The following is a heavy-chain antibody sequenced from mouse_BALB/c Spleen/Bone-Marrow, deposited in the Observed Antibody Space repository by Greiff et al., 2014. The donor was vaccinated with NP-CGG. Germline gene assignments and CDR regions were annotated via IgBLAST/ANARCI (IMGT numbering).Heavy chain of an antibody. CDR3: AREGGAMDY. J-gene: IGHJ4*01. Sequence: EVQVVESGGGLVQPGGSRKLSCAASGFTFSDYGMAWVRQAPGKGPEWVAFISNLAYSIYYADTVTGRFTISRENAKNTLYLEMRSLRSEDTAMYYCAREGGAMDYWGQGTSVTVSS. CDR2: ISNLAYSI. CDR1: GFTFSDYG. V-gene: IGHV5-15*02.